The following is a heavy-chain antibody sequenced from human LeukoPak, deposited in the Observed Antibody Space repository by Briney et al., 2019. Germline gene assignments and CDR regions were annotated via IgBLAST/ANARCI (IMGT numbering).Heavy chain of an antibody. CDR1: GFTFSTYA. J-gene: IGHJ4*02. CDR3: AKSRVLFSSTWYPLDF. D-gene: IGHD3-16*01. V-gene: IGHV3-23*01. CDR2: ITGSGSTT. Sequence: GGSLRLSCAASGFTFSTYAMTWVRQAPGKGLEWVSSITGSGSTTFYADSLKGQFTISRDNRKKTLYLHMNSLRADDTAVYYCAKSRVLFSSTWYPLDFWGQGTLVAVSS.